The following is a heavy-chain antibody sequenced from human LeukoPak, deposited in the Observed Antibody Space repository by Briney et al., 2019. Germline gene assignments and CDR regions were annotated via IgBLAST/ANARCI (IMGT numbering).Heavy chain of an antibody. J-gene: IGHJ4*02. CDR2: IYYSGST. Sequence: TTSETLSLTCTVSGGSISSGDYYWSWIRQPPGKGLEWIGYIYYSGSTYYNPSLKSRVTISVDTSKNQFSLKLSSVTAADTAVYYCAREYFGMAYNFDYWGQGTLVTVSS. CDR3: AREYFGMAYNFDY. CDR1: GGSISSGDYY. V-gene: IGHV4-30-4*08. D-gene: IGHD3-9*01.